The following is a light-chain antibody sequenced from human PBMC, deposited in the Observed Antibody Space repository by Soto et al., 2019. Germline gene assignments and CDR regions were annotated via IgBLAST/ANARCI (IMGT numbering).Light chain of an antibody. CDR1: DDIADW. J-gene: IGKJ1*01. CDR3: QQASSFPWT. CDR2: KAS. Sequence: IQMTQSPSSVSASVGDRVTFTCRAADDIADWLAWYQKKPGTAPQLLIYKASNLATGVPSRFSGSGSGTYFTLTSNSLQPEDFATYFCQQASSFPWTFGQGTKVE. V-gene: IGKV1-12*01.